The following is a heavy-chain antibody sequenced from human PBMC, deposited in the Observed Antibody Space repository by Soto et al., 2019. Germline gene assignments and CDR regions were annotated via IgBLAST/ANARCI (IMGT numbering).Heavy chain of an antibody. Sequence: PSETPSLTRTFSGGSISSGGYYWSWIRQHPGKGLEWIGHIYYSGSTYYNPSLKSRVTISVDTSKNQFSLRLSSVTAADRAVYYCARDAYYYDSSADYYYSGMDFWGKGTTVTVS. CDR3: ARDAYYYDSSADYYYSGMDF. CDR1: GGSISSGGYY. J-gene: IGHJ6*04. V-gene: IGHV4-31*03. CDR2: IYYSGST. D-gene: IGHD3-22*01.